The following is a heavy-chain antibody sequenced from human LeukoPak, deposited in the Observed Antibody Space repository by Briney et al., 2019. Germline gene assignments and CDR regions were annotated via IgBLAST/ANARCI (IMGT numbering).Heavy chain of an antibody. V-gene: IGHV4-38-2*02. CDR2: IYYSGST. D-gene: IGHD5-12*01. J-gene: IGHJ4*02. CDR3: ARSEVATGYFDY. Sequence: SETLSLTCSVSGYSISSGYYWGWIRQPPGKGLEWIGSIYYSGSTYYNPSLKSRVTISVDTSKNQFSLKLSSVTAADTAVYYCARSEVATGYFDYWGQGTLVTVSS. CDR1: GYSISSGYY.